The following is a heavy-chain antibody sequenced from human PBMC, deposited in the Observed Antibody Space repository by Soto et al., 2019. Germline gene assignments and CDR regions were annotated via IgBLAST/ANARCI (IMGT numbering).Heavy chain of an antibody. CDR2: IIPIFGTA. CDR3: ARAPYYYGSGSYQPFDY. J-gene: IGHJ4*02. D-gene: IGHD3-10*01. V-gene: IGHV1-69*01. CDR1: GGTFSSYA. Sequence: QVQLVQSGAEVKKPGSSVKVSCKASGGTFSSYAISWVRQAPGQGLEWMGGIIPIFGTANYAQKFEGRVTITADESTSTAYMELSSLRSEDTAVYYCARAPYYYGSGSYQPFDYWGQGTLVTVSS.